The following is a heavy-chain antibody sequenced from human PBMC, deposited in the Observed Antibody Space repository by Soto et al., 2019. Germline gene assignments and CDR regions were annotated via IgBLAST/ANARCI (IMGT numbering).Heavy chain of an antibody. V-gene: IGHV3-48*02. D-gene: IGHD2-21*02. CDR1: GFTFTSNS. CDR2: ITSSSSTI. J-gene: IGHJ4*02. CDR3: ARGRVGTAYFDY. Sequence: GGSLRLSCAASGFTFTSNSMNRVRQAPGKGLEWISYITSSSSTIYYADSVKGRFTISRDNAKNSLYLQMNSLRDDDTAVYYCARGRVGTAYFDYWGQGALVTVSS.